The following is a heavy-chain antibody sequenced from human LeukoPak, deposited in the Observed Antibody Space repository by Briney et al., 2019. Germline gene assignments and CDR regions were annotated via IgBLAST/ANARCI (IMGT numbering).Heavy chain of an antibody. D-gene: IGHD5-18*01. J-gene: IGHJ4*02. CDR1: GFTFSSYG. Sequence: AGSLRLSCAASGFTFSSYGMHWVRQAPGKGLEWVAFIRYDGSKTYHADSVKGRFTISRDNSKNTLYLQMNSLRAEDTAVYYCAKTEDKAIATGDYWGQGTLVTVS. CDR3: AKTEDKAIATGDY. CDR2: IRYDGSKT. V-gene: IGHV3-30*02.